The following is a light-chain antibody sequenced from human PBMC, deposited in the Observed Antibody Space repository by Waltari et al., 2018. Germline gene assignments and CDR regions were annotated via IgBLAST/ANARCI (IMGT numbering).Light chain of an antibody. CDR1: NLGTKY. J-gene: IGLJ2*01. CDR2: QDK. V-gene: IGLV3-1*01. Sequence: SYELTQPPSVSVSPGQRASITCSAENLGTKYVCWYQQKPGQSPALIIYQDKERPSGIPERFSGSNSGDTATLTISGTQTMDEGDYYCQAWDSSTVVFGGGTKLTVL. CDR3: QAWDSSTVV.